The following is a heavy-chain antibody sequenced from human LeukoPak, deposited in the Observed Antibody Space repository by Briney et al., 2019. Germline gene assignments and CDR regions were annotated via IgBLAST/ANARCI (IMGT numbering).Heavy chain of an antibody. CDR1: GYTFTGYY. V-gene: IGHV1-2*06. D-gene: IGHD6-19*01. CDR3: ARGGQWLVLEDWFDP. J-gene: IGHJ5*02. CDR2: INPNSGGT. Sequence: ASVKVSCKASGYTFTGYYMHWVRQAPGQGLEWMGRINPNSGGTNYAKKFQGRVTMTRDTSISTAYMELSRLRSDDTAVYYCARGGQWLVLEDWFDPWGQGTLVTVSS.